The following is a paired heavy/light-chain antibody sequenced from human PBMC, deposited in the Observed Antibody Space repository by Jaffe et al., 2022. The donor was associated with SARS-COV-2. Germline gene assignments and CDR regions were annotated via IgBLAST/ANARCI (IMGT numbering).Light chain of an antibody. CDR2: RNN. J-gene: IGLJ1*01. CDR3: AAWDDSLSASYV. CDR1: SSNIGSNY. Sequence: QSVLTQPPSASGTPGQRVTISCSGSSSNIGSNYVYWYQQLPGTAPKLLIYRNNQRPSGVPDRFSGSKSGTSASLAISGLRSEDEADYYCAAWDDSLSASYVFGTGTKVTVL. V-gene: IGLV1-47*01.
Heavy chain of an antibody. CDR2: IYYSGST. CDR3: ARANDFWSGYSPEAYYYYGMDV. V-gene: IGHV4-59*01. J-gene: IGHJ6*02. Sequence: QVQLQESGPGLVKPSETLSLTCTVSGGSISSYYWSWIRQPPGKGLEWIGYIYYSGSTNYNPSLKSRVTISVDTSKNQFSLKLSSVTAADTAVYYCARANDFWSGYSPEAYYYYGMDVWGQGTTVTVSS. D-gene: IGHD3-3*01. CDR1: GGSISSYY.